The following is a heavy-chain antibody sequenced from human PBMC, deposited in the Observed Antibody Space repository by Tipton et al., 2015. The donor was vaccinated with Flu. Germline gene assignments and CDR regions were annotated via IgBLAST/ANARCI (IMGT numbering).Heavy chain of an antibody. D-gene: IGHD2-21*02. CDR3: VRQNCGGDCYPDY. CDR2: IYPYDSDT. Sequence: QLVQSGAEVKKPGESLKISCKGSESIFISYWFAWFRRRPGKGLEWMGIIYPYDSDTKYSPSFQGQVPFSADKSVNTAYLQWTSLKPSDTATYFCVRQNCGGDCYPDYWGQGTLVTVSS. J-gene: IGHJ4*02. CDR1: ESIFISYW. V-gene: IGHV5-51*01.